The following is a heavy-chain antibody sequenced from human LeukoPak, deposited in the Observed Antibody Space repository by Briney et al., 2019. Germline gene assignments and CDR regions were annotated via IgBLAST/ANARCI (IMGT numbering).Heavy chain of an antibody. CDR3: AREGIAAAGSRSGSFDY. CDR1: GFTVSSNY. D-gene: IGHD6-13*01. J-gene: IGHJ4*02. Sequence: QPGGSLRLSCAASGFTVSSNYMSWVRQAPGKGLEWVSVIYSGGNTYYADSLKGRFTISRDNSKNTLYLQMNSLRAEDTAVYYGAREGIAAAGSRSGSFDYWGQGTLVTVSS. V-gene: IGHV3-53*01. CDR2: IYSGGNT.